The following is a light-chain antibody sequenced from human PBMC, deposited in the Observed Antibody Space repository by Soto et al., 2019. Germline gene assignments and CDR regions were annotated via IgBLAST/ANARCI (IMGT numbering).Light chain of an antibody. J-gene: IGLJ2*01. CDR1: NSDVGGYNY. V-gene: IGLV2-14*03. Sequence: QSALTQPASVSGSPGQSITISCTGTNSDVGGYNYVSWYQRHPGKAPKLMIYDVTNRPSGVSNRFAGSKSGNTASLTISGLQAEDEADYYCSSSATGGTLVVFGGGTQLTVL. CDR2: DVT. CDR3: SSSATGGTLVV.